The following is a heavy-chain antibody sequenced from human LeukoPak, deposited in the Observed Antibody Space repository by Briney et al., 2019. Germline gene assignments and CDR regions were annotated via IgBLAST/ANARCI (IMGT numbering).Heavy chain of an antibody. D-gene: IGHD2-2*01. CDR2: ISSNGGTT. J-gene: IGHJ2*01. CDR1: GFTFSSSA. Sequence: GGSLRLSCAASGFTFSSSAMHWVRQAPGKGLEYVSAISSNGGTTYYANSVKGRFTISRDNSKNTLYLQMGSLRAEDMAVYYCAKEGYCSSTSCYYSGDWYFDLWGRGTLVTVSS. V-gene: IGHV3-64*01. CDR3: AKEGYCSSTSCYYSGDWYFDL.